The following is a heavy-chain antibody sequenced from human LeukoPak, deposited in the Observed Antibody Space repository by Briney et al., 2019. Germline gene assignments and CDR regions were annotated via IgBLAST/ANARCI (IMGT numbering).Heavy chain of an antibody. V-gene: IGHV3-48*01. CDR3: AKVALLWSGQADY. J-gene: IGHJ4*02. Sequence: GGSLRLSCAASGFTFSHYNMNWVRQAPGKGLEWISYISSSSSTIYYADSVKGRFTISRDNAKNSLYLQMNSLRAEDTAVYYCAKVALLWSGQADYWGQGTLVTVSS. CDR2: ISSSSSTI. CDR1: GFTFSHYN. D-gene: IGHD3/OR15-3a*01.